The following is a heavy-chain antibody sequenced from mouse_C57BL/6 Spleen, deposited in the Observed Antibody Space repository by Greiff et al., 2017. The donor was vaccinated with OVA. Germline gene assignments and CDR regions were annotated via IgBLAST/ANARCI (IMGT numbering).Heavy chain of an antibody. CDR3: ARRYSNYDY. Sequence: VQLQQPGAELVKPGASVKLSCKASGYTFTSYWMQWVKQRPGQGLEWIGEIDPSDSYTNYNQKFKGKATLTVDTSSSTAYLQLSSLTSEDSAVYYCARRYSNYDYWGKGTLVTVSA. V-gene: IGHV1-50*01. CDR2: IDPSDSYT. CDR1: GYTFTSYW. D-gene: IGHD2-5*01. J-gene: IGHJ3*01.